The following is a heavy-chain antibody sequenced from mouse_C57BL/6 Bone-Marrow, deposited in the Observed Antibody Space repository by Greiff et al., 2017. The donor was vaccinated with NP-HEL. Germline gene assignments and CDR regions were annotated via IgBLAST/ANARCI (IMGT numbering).Heavy chain of an antibody. D-gene: IGHD3-2*02. Sequence: QVQLQQPGAELVKPGASVKVSCKASGYTFTSYWMHWVKQRPGQGLEWIGRIHPSDSDTNYNQKFKGKATLTVDKSSSTAYMQLSSLTAEDSAVYYGAIQTAQATWEDYWGQGTSVTGSS. V-gene: IGHV1-74*01. J-gene: IGHJ4*01. CDR2: IHPSDSDT. CDR3: AIQTAQATWEDY. CDR1: GYTFTSYW.